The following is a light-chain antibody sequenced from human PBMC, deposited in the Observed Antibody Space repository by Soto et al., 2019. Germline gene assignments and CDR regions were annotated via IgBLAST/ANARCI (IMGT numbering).Light chain of an antibody. J-gene: IGKJ2*01. CDR2: DAS. CDR3: QQYNSYPMYT. CDR1: QSISSW. Sequence: DIQMTQSPSTLSASVGDRVTITCRASQSISSWLAWYQQKPGKAPKLLIYDASSLESGVRSRFSGSGSGTEFTLTISSLQPDDFATYYCQQYNSYPMYTFGQGTKLEIK. V-gene: IGKV1-5*01.